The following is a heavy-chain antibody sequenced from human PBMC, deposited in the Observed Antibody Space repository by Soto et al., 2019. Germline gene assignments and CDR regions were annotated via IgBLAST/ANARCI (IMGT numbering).Heavy chain of an antibody. CDR1: GFSVTTNY. J-gene: IGHJ6*02. CDR2: TFTGGST. Sequence: EVQLVETGGGLIQPGGSLRLSCLASGFSVTTNYIIWVRQPPGKGLEWVSTTFTGGSTHYADSVKGRFSISRDNSKNTVYLQMNNLRVEDTAVYYCAKNPPSSIQGWAFGMDVWGQGTTVSVSS. CDR3: AKNPPSSIQGWAFGMDV. V-gene: IGHV3-53*02. D-gene: IGHD1-26*01.